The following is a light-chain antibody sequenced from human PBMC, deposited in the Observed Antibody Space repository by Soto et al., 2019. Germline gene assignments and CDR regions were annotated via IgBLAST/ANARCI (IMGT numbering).Light chain of an antibody. J-gene: IGKJ5*01. CDR3: RQALEAPIA. CDR1: QSLLHKHGYNS. Sequence: DIVMTQSPLSLPFAPGEPASISCRSSQSLLHKHGYNSVNWYLQKPGQSPQLLIYLGSDRSSGGPASYAPGGYVKCFALKVRRGEAEDVGICVCRQALEAPIACGQGKRLEI. V-gene: IGKV2-28*01. CDR2: LGS.